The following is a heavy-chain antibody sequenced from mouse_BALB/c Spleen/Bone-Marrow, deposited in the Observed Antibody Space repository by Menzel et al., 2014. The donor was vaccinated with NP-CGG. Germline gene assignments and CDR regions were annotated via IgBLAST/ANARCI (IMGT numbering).Heavy chain of an antibody. CDR3: ARHGLYYGSSSFAN. CDR1: GFTFSSDS. J-gene: IGHJ3*01. Sequence: EVQRVESGGGLVQPGGSLKLSCAASGFTFSSDSMSWVRHTPEKRLEWVAYISNGGGGTYYPDTVKGRFTISRDNAKNTLYLQMSTLKSEDTAMYFCARHGLYYGSSSFANWGQGTLVTVSA. D-gene: IGHD1-1*01. V-gene: IGHV5-12-2*01. CDR2: ISNGGGGT.